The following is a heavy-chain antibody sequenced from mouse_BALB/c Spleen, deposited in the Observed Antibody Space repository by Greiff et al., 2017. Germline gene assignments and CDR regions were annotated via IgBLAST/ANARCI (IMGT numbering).Heavy chain of an antibody. CDR2: IDPANGNT. Sequence: VQLQQSGAELVKPGASVKLSCTASGFNIKDTYMHWVKQRPEQGLEWIGRIDPANGNTKYDPKFQGKATITADTSSNTAYLQLSSLTSEDTAVYYCALYGNYVGTWLAYWGQGTLVTVSA. CDR1: GFNIKDTY. D-gene: IGHD2-10*02. V-gene: IGHV14-3*02. J-gene: IGHJ3*01. CDR3: ALYGNYVGTWLAY.